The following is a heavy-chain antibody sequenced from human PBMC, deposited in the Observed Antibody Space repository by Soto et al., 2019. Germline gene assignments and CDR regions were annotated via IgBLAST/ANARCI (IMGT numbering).Heavy chain of an antibody. CDR1: GFSFSDYS. J-gene: IGHJ4*02. CDR2: ITHNGTNA. Sequence: GGSLRLSCTACGFSFSDYSFNWVRQAPGKGLEWVSSITHNGTNAYYADSVKGRFTISKDSADNSLILQMTSLRAEDTAVYHCARARGNDWYSDYWGQETIVTVSS. CDR3: ARARGNDWYSDY. V-gene: IGHV3-21*06. D-gene: IGHD2-21*02.